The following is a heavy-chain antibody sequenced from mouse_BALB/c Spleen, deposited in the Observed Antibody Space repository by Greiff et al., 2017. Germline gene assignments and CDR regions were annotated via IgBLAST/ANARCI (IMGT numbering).Heavy chain of an antibody. V-gene: IGHV5-17*02. CDR1: GFTFSSFG. Sequence: EVQRVESGGGLVQPGGSRKLSCAASGFTFSSFGMHWVRQAPEKGLEWVAYISSGSSTIYYADTVKGRFTISRDNPKNTLFLQMTSLRSEDTAMYYCATPLDWGQGTLVTVSA. CDR2: ISSGSSTI. D-gene: IGHD6-1*01. CDR3: ATPLD. J-gene: IGHJ3*01.